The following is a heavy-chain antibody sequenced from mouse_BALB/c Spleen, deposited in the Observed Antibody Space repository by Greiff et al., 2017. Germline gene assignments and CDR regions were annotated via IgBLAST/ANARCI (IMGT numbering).Heavy chain of an antibody. Sequence: EVKLQESGPGLVKPSQSLSLTCSVTGYSITSGYYWNWIRQFPGNKLEWMGYISYDGSNNYNPSLKNRISITRDTSKNQFFLKLNSVTTEDTATYYCARGITTGPFAYWGQGTLVTVSA. J-gene: IGHJ3*01. V-gene: IGHV3-6*02. CDR1: GYSITSGYY. D-gene: IGHD1-1*01. CDR3: ARGITTGPFAY. CDR2: ISYDGSN.